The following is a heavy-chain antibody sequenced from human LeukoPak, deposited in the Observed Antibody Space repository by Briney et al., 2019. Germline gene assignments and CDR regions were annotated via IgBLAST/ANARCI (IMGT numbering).Heavy chain of an antibody. Sequence: GGSLRLSCAASGFTFSSYWMSWVRQAPGKGLEWVANIKQDGSEKYYVDSVKGRFTISRDNAKNSLYLQMNSLRAEDTAVYYCARGMIVVANGSDYWGQGTLVTVSS. D-gene: IGHD3-22*01. J-gene: IGHJ4*02. CDR1: GFTFSSYW. V-gene: IGHV3-7*01. CDR3: ARGMIVVANGSDY. CDR2: IKQDGSEK.